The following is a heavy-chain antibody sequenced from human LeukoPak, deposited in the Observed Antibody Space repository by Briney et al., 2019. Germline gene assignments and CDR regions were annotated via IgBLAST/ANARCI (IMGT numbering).Heavy chain of an antibody. J-gene: IGHJ3*02. D-gene: IGHD1-26*01. CDR2: IVVGSGNT. Sequence: ASVKVSCKASGFTFTSSAMQWVRQARGQRLEWIGWIVVGSGNTNYAQKFQERVTITRDMSTSTAYMELSSLRSEDTAVYYCAADAPTTQVEASAFDIWGQGTMVTVSS. CDR1: GFTFTSSA. CDR3: AADAPTTQVEASAFDI. V-gene: IGHV1-58*02.